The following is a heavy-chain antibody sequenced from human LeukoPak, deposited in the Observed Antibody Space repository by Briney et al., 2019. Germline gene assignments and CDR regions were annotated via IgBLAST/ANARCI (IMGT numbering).Heavy chain of an antibody. J-gene: IGHJ1*01. V-gene: IGHV3-23*01. CDR2: IRSSGDST. Sequence: GGSLRLSCAASGFTFSSYGMSWVRQAPGKGLEWVSGIRSSGDSTYYADSVKGRFTISRDNSKNTLYLQMNSLRAEDTAVYYCAKQYGSYWNGLAEYFQHWGQGTLLTVSS. CDR3: AKQYGSYWNGLAEYFQH. D-gene: IGHD1-1*01. CDR1: GFTFSSYG.